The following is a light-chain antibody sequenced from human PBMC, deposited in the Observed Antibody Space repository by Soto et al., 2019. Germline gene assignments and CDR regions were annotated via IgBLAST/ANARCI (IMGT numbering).Light chain of an antibody. CDR1: GGDIGFYNY. V-gene: IGLV2-14*01. J-gene: IGLJ1*01. CDR3: CSYAHGSIYV. Sequence: QSSLTQPASVSGPPGRSITISCTGTGGDIGFYNYVSWYQQHPGKAPKLLIYGVANRPSGVSACFSGSKSGSTASLTISGLQAEDEADYYCCSYAHGSIYVFGTGTKVTVL. CDR2: GVA.